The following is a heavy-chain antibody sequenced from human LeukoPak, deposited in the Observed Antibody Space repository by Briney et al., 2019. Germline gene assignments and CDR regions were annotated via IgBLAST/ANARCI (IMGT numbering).Heavy chain of an antibody. J-gene: IGHJ5*02. Sequence: SETLSLTCAVYGGSFSGYYWSWIRQPPGKGLEWIGEINHSGSTNYNPSLKSRVTISVDTPRNQFSLKLSSVTAADPAVYYCATNPGGYCSSTNCYGEAPWGQGTLVTVSS. V-gene: IGHV4-34*01. CDR1: GGSFSGYY. D-gene: IGHD2-2*01. CDR2: INHSGST. CDR3: ATNPGGYCSSTNCYGEAP.